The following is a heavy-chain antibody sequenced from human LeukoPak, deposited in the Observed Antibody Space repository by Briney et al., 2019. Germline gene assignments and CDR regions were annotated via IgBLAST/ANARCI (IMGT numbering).Heavy chain of an antibody. V-gene: IGHV3-48*02. CDR2: ISSGGSTI. CDR3: ARRDC. CDR1: GFTFNTYS. Sequence: PGGSLRLSCAASGFTFNTYSMDWVRQAPGKGLEWAAFISSGGSTIYYADSVKGRFTISRDNAKNSLYLQMNSLRDEDTAIYYCARRDCWGQGSLVTVSS. J-gene: IGHJ4*02.